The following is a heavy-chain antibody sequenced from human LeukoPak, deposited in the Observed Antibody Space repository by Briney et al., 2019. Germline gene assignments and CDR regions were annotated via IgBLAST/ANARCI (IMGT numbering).Heavy chain of an antibody. V-gene: IGHV3-20*04. CDR1: GFTFDDFG. Sequence: GGSLRLSCAASGFTFDDFGMSWVRQGPGKGLEWVSHINWNGGSTDYAEAVKGRFTISTDNAKNSLYLQMNSLRAGDTALYYCVVPGTVVDYWGQGTLVTVSS. CDR3: VVPGTVVDY. D-gene: IGHD2-2*01. CDR2: INWNGGST. J-gene: IGHJ4*02.